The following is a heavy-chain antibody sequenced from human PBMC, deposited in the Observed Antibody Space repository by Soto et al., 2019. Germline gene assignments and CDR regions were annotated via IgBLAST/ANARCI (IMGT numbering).Heavy chain of an antibody. CDR1: GYTFTSYG. CDR3: ARDEGILGPYDFWSGYYSNYYYYGMDV. D-gene: IGHD3-3*01. Sequence: QVQLVQSGAEVKKPGASVKVSCKASGYTFTSYGISWVRQAPGQGLEWLGWISAYNGNTNYAQKLQRRVTMHTETSTSTAYMELRSLGSDDTAVYYCARDEGILGPYDFWSGYYSNYYYYGMDVWGQGTTVTVAS. CDR2: ISAYNGNT. J-gene: IGHJ6*02. V-gene: IGHV1-18*01.